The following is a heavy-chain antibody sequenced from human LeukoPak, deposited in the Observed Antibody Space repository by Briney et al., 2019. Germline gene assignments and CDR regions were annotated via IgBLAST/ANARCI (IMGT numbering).Heavy chain of an antibody. Sequence: GGSLQISCQGSGSRFTSYWIGGVRQVPGKGVEGMGIIYPGDSDTRYSPSFQGQVAISADKSISTAYLQWSSLKASDTAMYYCARRGYSGYDWIDYWGQGTLVTVSS. V-gene: IGHV5-51*01. CDR2: IYPGDSDT. CDR3: ARRGYSGYDWIDY. CDR1: GSRFTSYW. J-gene: IGHJ4*02. D-gene: IGHD5-12*01.